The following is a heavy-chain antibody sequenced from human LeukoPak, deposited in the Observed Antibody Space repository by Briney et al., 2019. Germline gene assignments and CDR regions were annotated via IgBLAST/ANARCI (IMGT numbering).Heavy chain of an antibody. D-gene: IGHD6-19*01. CDR3: TTQYSSGWYVAFDI. J-gene: IGHJ3*02. Sequence: GGSLRLSCSASGFTFSNAWMSWVRQAPGKGLDWVGRMKSKTDGGTTDYAAPVKGRFTISRDDSKNTLYLQMNSLKTEDTAVFYCTTQYSSGWYVAFDIWGQGTMVTVSS. CDR1: GFTFSNAW. CDR2: MKSKTDGGTT. V-gene: IGHV3-15*01.